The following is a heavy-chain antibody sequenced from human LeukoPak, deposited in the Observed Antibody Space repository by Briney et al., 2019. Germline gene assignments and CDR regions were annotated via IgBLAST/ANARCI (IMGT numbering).Heavy chain of an antibody. V-gene: IGHV3-23*01. CDR2: ISGSGDST. CDR1: RFHFSTYG. Sequence: GGSLRLSCAASRFHFSTYGMSWARQAPNKGLEWLSTISGSGDSTYYADSVKGRFTISRDNSKNTLLLTMNRLTAEDTAIYYCVYRRYYVSADDYWGQGILVTVSS. CDR3: VYRRYYVSADDY. D-gene: IGHD3-16*01. J-gene: IGHJ4*02.